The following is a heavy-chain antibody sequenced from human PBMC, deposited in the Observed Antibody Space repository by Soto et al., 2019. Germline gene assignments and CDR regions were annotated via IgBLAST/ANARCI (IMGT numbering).Heavy chain of an antibody. CDR2: IYYSGST. J-gene: IGHJ6*02. CDR1: GGSITRGGHC. CDR3: ARDQGGITISGVPYGMDV. Sequence: LSLTCTVSGGSITRGGHCWSWIRQHPXKGLEWIGYIYYSGSTYYNPSLKSRVTISVDTSKNQFSLKVRSVNVADTAVYYCARDQGGITISGVPYGMDVWGQGTTVTVSS. V-gene: IGHV4-31*03. D-gene: IGHD3-3*01.